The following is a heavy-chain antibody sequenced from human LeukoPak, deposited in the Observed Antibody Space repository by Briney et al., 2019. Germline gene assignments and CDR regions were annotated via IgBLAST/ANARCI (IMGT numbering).Heavy chain of an antibody. CDR3: ARGVELLAANTLAY. D-gene: IGHD1-7*01. CDR1: GFTVITND. CDR2: LS. V-gene: IGHV3-53*01. Sequence: GGSLRLSCAASGFTVITNDMTWVRQAPGKGLEWVSVLSDSVQGRFTISRDNSLYLEMNSLSPDDTAVYYCARGVELLAANTLAYWGQGTLVTVSS. J-gene: IGHJ4*02.